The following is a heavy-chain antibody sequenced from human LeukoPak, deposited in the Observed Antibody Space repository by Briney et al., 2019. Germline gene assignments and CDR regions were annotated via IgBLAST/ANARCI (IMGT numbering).Heavy chain of an antibody. CDR3: ATKGGFAD. Sequence: PGGSLRLSCAASGFSFRHYWMGWVRQAPGKGLEWISYISSTGSAIFYADSVRGRFTISRDNAKNSLYLQMNSLRAEDTAFYYCATKGGFADWGQGTLVTVSS. CDR2: ISSTGSAI. J-gene: IGHJ4*02. D-gene: IGHD5-12*01. CDR1: GFSFRHYW. V-gene: IGHV3-48*03.